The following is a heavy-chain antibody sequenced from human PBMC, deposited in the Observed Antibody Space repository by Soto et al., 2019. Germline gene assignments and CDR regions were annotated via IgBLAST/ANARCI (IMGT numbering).Heavy chain of an antibody. Sequence: EVQLVESGGGLVQPGGSLRLSCAASGFTVSSNYMSWVRQAPGKGLEWVSLIYSGGSTYYADSVKGRFTISRDNSKNTLYLQMNSLRAEDTAVYYCARDFYFHDSGTMGGYFDYWGQGTLVTVSS. CDR1: GFTVSSNY. CDR3: ARDFYFHDSGTMGGYFDY. V-gene: IGHV3-66*01. J-gene: IGHJ4*02. CDR2: IYSGGST. D-gene: IGHD3-10*01.